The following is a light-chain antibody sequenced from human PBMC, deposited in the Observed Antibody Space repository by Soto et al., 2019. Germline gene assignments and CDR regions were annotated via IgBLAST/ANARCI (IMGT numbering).Light chain of an antibody. CDR2: DVS. J-gene: IGLJ2*01. V-gene: IGLV2-14*01. Sequence: QSALTQPASVSGSPGQSITISCTGTSSDVGGYNYVSWYQQHPGKAPKLMIYDVSNRPSGVSNRFSGSKSGNTASLTISGLQAEDEADYYCISYTSSSTLAVFGGWTKLTVL. CDR3: ISYTSSSTLAV. CDR1: SSDVGGYNY.